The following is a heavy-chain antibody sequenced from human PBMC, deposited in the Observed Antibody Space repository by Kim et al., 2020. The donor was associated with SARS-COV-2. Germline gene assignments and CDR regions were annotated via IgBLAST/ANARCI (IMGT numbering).Heavy chain of an antibody. Sequence: NPSPKGRVPISVDTSKNQFSLTLSSVTAADPAVYYCARGGAVAGGGFDPWGQGTLVTVSS. CDR3: ARGGAVAGGGFDP. V-gene: IGHV4-34*01. J-gene: IGHJ5*02. D-gene: IGHD6-19*01.